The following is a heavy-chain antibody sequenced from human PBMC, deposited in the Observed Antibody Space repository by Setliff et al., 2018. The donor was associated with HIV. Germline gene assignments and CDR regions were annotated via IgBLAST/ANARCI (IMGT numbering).Heavy chain of an antibody. Sequence: VASVKVSCKASGYTFTSYGISWVRQAPGQGLEWMGWISAYNGNTNYAQKLQGRVTMTTDTSTSTAYMELRSLRSDDTAVYYCAGSSRGWLERYYYYGMDVWGQGTTVTVSS. V-gene: IGHV1-18*01. CDR3: AGSSRGWLERYYYYGMDV. J-gene: IGHJ6*02. CDR2: ISAYNGNT. CDR1: GYTFTSYG. D-gene: IGHD6-19*01.